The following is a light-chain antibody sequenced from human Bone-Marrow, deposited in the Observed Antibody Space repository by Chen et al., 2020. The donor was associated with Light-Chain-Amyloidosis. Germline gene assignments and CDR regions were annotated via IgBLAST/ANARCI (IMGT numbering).Light chain of an antibody. CDR1: SSDVGGDNH. CDR3: SAYTITNTLV. J-gene: IGLJ1*01. CDR2: ELT. V-gene: IGLV2-14*01. Sequence: QSALTQPASVSGSPGQSITISCTGTSSDVGGDNHVSWYQQHPDKAPKLMIYELTNRPSWVTDRFSGSKSDNTASLTISGLQTEDEADYFCSAYTITNTLVFGSGTRVTVL.